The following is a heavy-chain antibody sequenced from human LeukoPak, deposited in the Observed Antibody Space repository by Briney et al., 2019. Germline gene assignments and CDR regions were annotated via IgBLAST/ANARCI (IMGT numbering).Heavy chain of an antibody. V-gene: IGHV4-34*01. D-gene: IGHD3-10*01. Sequence: SETLSLTCAVYGGSFSGYYWSWIRQPPGKGLEWIGEINHSGSTNYNPSLKSRVTISVDMSKNRFSLKLSSVTAADTAVYYCAGGNGMVRGVILDYWGQGTLVTVSS. CDR3: AGGNGMVRGVILDY. CDR2: INHSGST. J-gene: IGHJ4*02. CDR1: GGSFSGYY.